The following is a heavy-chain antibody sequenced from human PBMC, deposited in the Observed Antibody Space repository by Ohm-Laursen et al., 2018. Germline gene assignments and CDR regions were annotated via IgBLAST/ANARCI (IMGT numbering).Heavy chain of an antibody. CDR3: ARHVEVVVAD. Sequence: GTLSLTCAVYGGSFSGYYWGWIRQPPGKELEWIGSIYYSGSTYYNPSLKSRVTISVDTSKNKFSLKLSSVTAADTAVYYCARHVEVVVADWGQRTLVTVSS. V-gene: IGHV4-39*01. J-gene: IGHJ4*02. CDR1: GGSFSGYY. CDR2: IYYSGST. D-gene: IGHD2-15*01.